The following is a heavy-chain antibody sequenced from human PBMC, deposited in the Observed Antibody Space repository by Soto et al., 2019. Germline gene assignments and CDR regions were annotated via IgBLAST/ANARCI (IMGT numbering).Heavy chain of an antibody. CDR1: GGSISSGGYY. CDR2: IYSSGTN. CDR3: ARTPLD. Sequence: HVQLQESGPGLVMPSQPLSLPCTVSGGSISSGGYYWSWIRQHPGKGLEWIGYIYSSGTNYYNPSLKSRVTISVDTSKNQFSLKLSSVTAADTAVYYCARTPLDWGQGTLVTVSS. J-gene: IGHJ4*02. V-gene: IGHV4-31*03.